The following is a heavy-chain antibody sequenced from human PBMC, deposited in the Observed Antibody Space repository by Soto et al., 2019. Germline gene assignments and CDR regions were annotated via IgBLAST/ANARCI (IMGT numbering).Heavy chain of an antibody. J-gene: IGHJ4*02. CDR2: VSIGGST. D-gene: IGHD2-15*01. Sequence: DVQLLESGEGLVQPEGSLRLSCAASGFTFSSYAMGWVRQGPGKWLEWVAVVSIGGSTHYADSVRGRFTISRDNSKNTLSLQMNSLTAEDTAVYFCAKRRGAGGHFDYWGQGALVTVSS. V-gene: IGHV3-23*01. CDR3: AKRRGAGGHFDY. CDR1: GFTFSSYA.